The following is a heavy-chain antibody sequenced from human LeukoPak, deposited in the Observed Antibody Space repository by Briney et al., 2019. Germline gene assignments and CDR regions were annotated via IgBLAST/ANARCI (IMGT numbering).Heavy chain of an antibody. Sequence: SETLSLTCTVSGDSIGSYYWSWIRQPPGKGLEWIGYIYYSGSTNYNPSLKSRVTISVDTSKNQFSLKLSSVTAADTAVYYCARGVYPDYWGQGTLVTVSS. CDR2: IYYSGST. V-gene: IGHV4-59*12. D-gene: IGHD6-13*01. CDR3: ARGVYPDY. J-gene: IGHJ4*02. CDR1: GDSIGSYY.